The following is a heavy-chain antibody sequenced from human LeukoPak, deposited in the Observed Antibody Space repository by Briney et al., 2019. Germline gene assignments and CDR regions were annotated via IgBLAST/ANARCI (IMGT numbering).Heavy chain of an antibody. CDR3: AKDPLLWFGDYYYGMDV. CDR2: TSGSGGST. J-gene: IGHJ6*02. D-gene: IGHD3-10*01. Sequence: GGSLRLSCAASGFTFSSYAMSWVRQAPGKGLEWVSATSGSGGSTYYADSVKGRFTISRDNSKNTLYLQMNSLRAEDTAVYYCAKDPLLWFGDYYYGMDVWGQGTTVTVSS. V-gene: IGHV3-23*01. CDR1: GFTFSSYA.